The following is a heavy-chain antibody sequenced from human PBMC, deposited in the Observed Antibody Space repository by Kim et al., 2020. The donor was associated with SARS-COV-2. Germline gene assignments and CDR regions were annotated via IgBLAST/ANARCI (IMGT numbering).Heavy chain of an antibody. Sequence: GGSLRLSCAASGFTFSSYAMHWVRQAPGKGLEWVAVISYDGSNKYYADSVKGRFTISRDNSKNTLYLQMNSLRAEDTAVYYCARGYWGSSWWGNFDYWGQGTLVTVSS. D-gene: IGHD6-13*01. CDR1: GFTFSSYA. J-gene: IGHJ4*02. CDR3: ARGYWGSSWWGNFDY. V-gene: IGHV3-30*04. CDR2: ISYDGSNK.